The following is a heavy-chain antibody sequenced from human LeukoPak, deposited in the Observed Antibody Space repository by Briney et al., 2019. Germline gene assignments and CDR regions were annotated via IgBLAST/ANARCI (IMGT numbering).Heavy chain of an antibody. Sequence: GGSLRLSCAASGFTFSSYAMNWVRQAPGKGLEWVSAISGSDGSTYYADSVKGRFTISRDNSKNTLYLEMNSPRVEDTAVYYCAKEWCYYGSGSYGDFQHWGQGTLVSVSS. CDR1: GFTFSSYA. J-gene: IGHJ1*01. D-gene: IGHD3-10*01. CDR3: AKEWCYYGSGSYGDFQH. CDR2: ISGSDGST. V-gene: IGHV3-23*01.